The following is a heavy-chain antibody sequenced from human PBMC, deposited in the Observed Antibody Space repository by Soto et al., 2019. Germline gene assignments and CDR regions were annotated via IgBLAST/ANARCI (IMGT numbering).Heavy chain of an antibody. CDR2: INPSGGST. J-gene: IGHJ6*02. V-gene: IGHV1-46*01. Sequence: ASGKVSWKASGYTFTSYCMHWGGQAPGQGLEGMGVINPSGGSTSYAQKFQGRVTMTRDTSTSTVYMELSSMRSEDTAVYYCARDRVYSTDWFYYYGMYVRGQGTTVTVSS. CDR3: ARDRVYSTDWFYYYGMYV. CDR1: GYTFTSYC. D-gene: IGHD3-9*01.